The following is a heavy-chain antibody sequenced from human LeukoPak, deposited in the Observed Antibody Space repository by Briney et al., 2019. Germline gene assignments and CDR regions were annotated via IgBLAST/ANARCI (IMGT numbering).Heavy chain of an antibody. Sequence: PGGSLRLSCAASGFTFSTYEMNWVRQAPGKGLEWVSYISSSGRTIYYADSVKGRFTISRDNAKNSLYLQMNSLRAEDTAVYYCARDEGLLLFEYWGQGTLVTVSS. CDR2: ISSSGRTI. J-gene: IGHJ4*02. D-gene: IGHD2-15*01. CDR3: ARDEGLLLFEY. V-gene: IGHV3-48*03. CDR1: GFTFSTYE.